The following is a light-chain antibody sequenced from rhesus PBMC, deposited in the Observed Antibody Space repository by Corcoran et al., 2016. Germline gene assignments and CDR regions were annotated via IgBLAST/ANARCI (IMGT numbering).Light chain of an antibody. V-gene: IGKV1-25*01. Sequence: DIQMTQSPSSLSASVGDRVTITCRASQGSNNNVAWYQQKPGKFPKLLIYKASTLQSGIPSRLSGNGSGTYFTLTISILQPEDFATYYCQHGYDLLYSFCQVTKVEIK. J-gene: IGKJ2*01. CDR1: QGSNNN. CDR3: QHGYDLLYS. CDR2: KAS.